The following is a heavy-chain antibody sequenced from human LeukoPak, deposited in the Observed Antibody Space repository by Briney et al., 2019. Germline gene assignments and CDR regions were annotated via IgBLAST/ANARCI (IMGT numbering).Heavy chain of an antibody. J-gene: IGHJ6*02. V-gene: IGHV4-30-4*01. CDR2: IYYSGST. D-gene: IGHD3-10*01. Sequence: SETLCLTCTVSGGSISSGDYYWSWIRQPPGKGLEWIGYIYYSGSTYYNPSLKSRVTISVDTSKNQLSLKLSSVSAADTAVYYCARDMVWGSGSRYGMDVWGQGTTVTVSS. CDR1: GGSISSGDYY. CDR3: ARDMVWGSGSRYGMDV.